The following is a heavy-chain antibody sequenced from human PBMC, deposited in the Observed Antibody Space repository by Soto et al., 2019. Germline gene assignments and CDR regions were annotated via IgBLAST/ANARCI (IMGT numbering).Heavy chain of an antibody. D-gene: IGHD3-3*01. Sequence: QLHLAQSGAVVKKPGASVTVSCSASGYPVTAYYMHWVRQAPGRGLEWMGGINPATGAAKYTQTFQGRVTMARDTSTSTVFMELSGLTSEATAVFFCARGGGVGVAGSAAFDMWGQGTLVTVSS. CDR3: ARGGGVGVAGSAAFDM. CDR2: INPATGAA. V-gene: IGHV1-2*02. CDR1: GYPVTAYY. J-gene: IGHJ3*02.